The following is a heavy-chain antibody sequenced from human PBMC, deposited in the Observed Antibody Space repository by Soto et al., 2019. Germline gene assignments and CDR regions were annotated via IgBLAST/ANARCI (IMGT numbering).Heavy chain of an antibody. D-gene: IGHD3-22*01. CDR1: GYIFTSYG. Sequence: RASVKVSCKASGYIFTSYGIGWVRQAPGQGLEWMGWISAFKGYTKYPQRLQGRVTMTTDTPTSTAYMELRSLRSDDTAVYYCARVDDYYDSSGHYFTFFNYWGQGSLVTVSS. J-gene: IGHJ4*02. CDR2: ISAFKGYT. CDR3: ARVDDYYDSSGHYFTFFNY. V-gene: IGHV1-18*01.